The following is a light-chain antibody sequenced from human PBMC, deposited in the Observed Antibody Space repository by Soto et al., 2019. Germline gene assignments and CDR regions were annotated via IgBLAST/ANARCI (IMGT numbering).Light chain of an antibody. J-gene: IGLJ1*01. CDR3: TSYTSTFTYV. CDR2: EVS. Sequence: QSVLTQPASVSGSPGQSITISCTGTRSDVGGYEYVSWYQQHPGKAPKLMIYEVSRRPSGVSNRFSGSKSGSTASMTISGLQAGEEADYYCTSYTSTFTYVFGTGTKVTVL. CDR1: RSDVGGYEY. V-gene: IGLV2-14*01.